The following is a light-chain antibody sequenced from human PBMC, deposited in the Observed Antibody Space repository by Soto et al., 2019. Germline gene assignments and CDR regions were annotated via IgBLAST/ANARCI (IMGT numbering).Light chain of an antibody. J-gene: IGKJ5*01. Sequence: DIQMTQSPSTLSASVGDRVTITCRASQSINNCLAWYQQKPGRAPKLLIYKASSLQSGVPSRFSGGGSGTEFTLTISSPQPDDFATYYCRQYNAYPITFGPGTRLEIK. CDR1: QSINNC. V-gene: IGKV1-5*03. CDR3: RQYNAYPIT. CDR2: KAS.